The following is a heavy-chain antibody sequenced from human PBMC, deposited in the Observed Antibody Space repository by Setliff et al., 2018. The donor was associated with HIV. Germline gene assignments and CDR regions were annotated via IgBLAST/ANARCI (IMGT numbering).Heavy chain of an antibody. D-gene: IGHD2-8*01. CDR3: ARVLLRTNAVYGVVSNQFDP. V-gene: IGHV3-7*03. CDR2: ISPDGNRN. Sequence: PGGSLRLSCAASGFSFSNFWMHWVRQAPGKGLEWVASISPDGNRNHCVGSVKGRFTASRDNAKSSLYLQMNSLRAEDTAVYYCARVLLRTNAVYGVVSNQFDPWGQGTLVTVSS. J-gene: IGHJ5*02. CDR1: GFSFSNFW.